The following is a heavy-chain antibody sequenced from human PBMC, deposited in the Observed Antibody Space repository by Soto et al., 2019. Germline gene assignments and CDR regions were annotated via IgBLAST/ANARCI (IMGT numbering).Heavy chain of an antibody. CDR1: GDSVSSNSAA. V-gene: IGHV6-1*01. D-gene: IGHD5-12*01. J-gene: IGHJ4*02. CDR3: ARAGGSTNPSTNFDY. CDR2: TYYRSKWYN. Sequence: SETLSLTCAISGDSVSSNSAAWNWIRQSPSRGLEWLGRTYYRSKWYNDYAVSVKSRITINPDTSKNQFSLQLNSVTPEDTAVYYCARAGGSTNPSTNFDYWGQGTLVTVSS.